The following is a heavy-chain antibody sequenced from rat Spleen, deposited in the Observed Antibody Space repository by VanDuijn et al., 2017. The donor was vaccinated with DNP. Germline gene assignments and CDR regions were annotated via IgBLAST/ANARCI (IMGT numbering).Heavy chain of an antibody. CDR3: ARHRTIMPYYYAMDA. Sequence: EVQLVESGGDLVQPGRSLKLSCAASGFTFSKYGMAWVRQAPTKGLEWVAALSYNGGTPYYRDSVKGRFTISRDNAQSTLYLQMDSLRSEDTATYYCARHRTIMPYYYAMDAWGQGASVTVSS. D-gene: IGHD1-12*01. CDR2: LSYNGGTP. V-gene: IGHV5-29*01. J-gene: IGHJ4*01. CDR1: GFTFSKYG.